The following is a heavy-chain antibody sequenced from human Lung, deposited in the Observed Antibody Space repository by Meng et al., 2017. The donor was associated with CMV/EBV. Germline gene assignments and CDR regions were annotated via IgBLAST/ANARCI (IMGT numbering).Heavy chain of an antibody. CDR1: GYNFPNYW. CDR2: IYPGDSVT. Sequence: GGSLRLXCKTSGYNFPNYWIAWVRQMPGKGLEWMGIIYPGDSVTKYSPSFQGQVTISADKSISIAYLQWSSLKASDTAMYFCARLGWDVLGAFDDWGQGPLVTVSS. J-gene: IGHJ4*02. D-gene: IGHD1-26*01. V-gene: IGHV5-51*01. CDR3: ARLGWDVLGAFDD.